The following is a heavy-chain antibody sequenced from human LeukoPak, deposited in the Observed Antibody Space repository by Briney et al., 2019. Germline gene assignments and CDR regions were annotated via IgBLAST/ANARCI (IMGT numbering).Heavy chain of an antibody. CDR3: TTDTSWDTVTTVFGDY. Sequence: GGSLRLSCAASGFTFSNAWMSWVRQAPGKGLEGVGRIKSKTDGGTTDYAAHVKGRFTISRDDSKNTLYLQMNSLKTEDTAVYYCTTDTSWDTVTTVFGDYWGQGTLVTVSS. J-gene: IGHJ4*02. CDR2: IKSKTDGGTT. CDR1: GFTFSNAW. D-gene: IGHD4-17*01. V-gene: IGHV3-15*01.